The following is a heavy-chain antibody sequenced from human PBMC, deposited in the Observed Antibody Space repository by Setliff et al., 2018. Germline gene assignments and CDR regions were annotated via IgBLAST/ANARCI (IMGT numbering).Heavy chain of an antibody. CDR1: GSSISSGYY. V-gene: IGHV4-38-2*01. J-gene: IGHJ5*02. CDR2: IYHSGST. D-gene: IGHD3-22*01. Sequence: TLSLTCAVSGSSISSGYYWGWIRQPPGKGLEWIGSIYHSGSTYYNPSLKSRVTMSVDTSKNQFSLKLSSVTAADTAVYYCARTNYYDSSTYFNWFDPWGQGTLVTVSS. CDR3: ARTNYYDSSTYFNWFDP.